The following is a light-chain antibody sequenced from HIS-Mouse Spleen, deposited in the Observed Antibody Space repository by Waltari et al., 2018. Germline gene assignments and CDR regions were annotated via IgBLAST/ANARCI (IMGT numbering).Light chain of an antibody. J-gene: IGKJ1*01. CDR1: QGISSY. Sequence: DIQLTQSPSFLSASVGDRVTITCRASQGISSYLAWYQQKPGKAPKLLIYAASTLHSGVPSRFSGSGSGTEFTLTISSLQPEDFATYYCQKYNSAPQTFGQGTKVEIK. V-gene: IGKV1-9*01. CDR2: AAS. CDR3: QKYNSAPQT.